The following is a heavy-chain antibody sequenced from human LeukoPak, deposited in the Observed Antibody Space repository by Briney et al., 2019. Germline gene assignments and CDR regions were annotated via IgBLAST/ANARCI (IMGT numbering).Heavy chain of an antibody. CDR1: GASISGSGYY. CDR2: IYYSGST. V-gene: IGHV4-39*07. J-gene: IGHJ4*02. CDR3: ASKLDY. Sequence: PSETLSLTCAVSGASISGSGYYWGWIRQPPGKGLEWIGSIYYSGSTYYNPSLKSRVTISVDTSKNQFSLKLSSVTAADTAVYYCASKLDYWGQGTLVTVSS.